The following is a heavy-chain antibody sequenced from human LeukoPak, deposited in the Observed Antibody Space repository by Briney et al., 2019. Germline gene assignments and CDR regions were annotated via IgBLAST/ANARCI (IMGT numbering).Heavy chain of an antibody. V-gene: IGHV3-23*01. CDR2: ISGSGGST. J-gene: IGHJ4*02. CDR1: GFTFSSYA. CDR3: AKDSDFWSGYSKFDY. Sequence: RLSCEASGFTFSSYAMSWVRQAPGKGLEWVSAISGSGGSTYYADSVKGRFTISRDNSKNTLYLQMNSLRAEDTAVYYCAKDSDFWSGYSKFDYWGQGTLVTVPS. D-gene: IGHD3-3*01.